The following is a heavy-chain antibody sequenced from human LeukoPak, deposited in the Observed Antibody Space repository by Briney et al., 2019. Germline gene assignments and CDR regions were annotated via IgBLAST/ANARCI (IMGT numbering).Heavy chain of an antibody. Sequence: GGSLRLSCAASGFTFSSYAMSWVRQAPGKGLEWVSAISGSGGSTYYADSVKGRFTISRDNSKNTLYLQMNSLRAEDTAVYYCAREVGDHYYGSGSEWGYFDYWGQGTLVTVSS. CDR2: ISGSGGST. D-gene: IGHD3-10*01. V-gene: IGHV3-23*01. CDR1: GFTFSSYA. J-gene: IGHJ4*02. CDR3: AREVGDHYYGSGSEWGYFDY.